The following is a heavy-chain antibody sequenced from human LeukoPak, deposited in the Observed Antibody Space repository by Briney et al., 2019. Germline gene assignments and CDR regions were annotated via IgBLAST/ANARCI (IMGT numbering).Heavy chain of an antibody. J-gene: IGHJ4*02. V-gene: IGHV1-2*02. D-gene: IGHD4-17*01. CDR3: ARVSRATMTKSPYFDY. Sequence: ASVKVSCKASGYTFTGYYMHWVRQAPGQGLEWMGWINPNSGGTNYAQKFQGRVTMTRDTSISTAYMELSRLRSDDTAVYYCARVSRATMTKSPYFDYWGQGTLVTVSS. CDR1: GYTFTGYY. CDR2: INPNSGGT.